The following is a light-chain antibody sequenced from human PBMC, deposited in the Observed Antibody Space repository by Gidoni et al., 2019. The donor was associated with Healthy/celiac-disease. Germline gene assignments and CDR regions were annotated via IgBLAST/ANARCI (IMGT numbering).Light chain of an antibody. CDR2: EDS. CDR1: ALPKKY. V-gene: IGLV3-10*01. J-gene: IGLJ2*01. CDR3: YATDSSGNPR. Sequence: SYALTQPPSVSVYPGQTARITCTGDALPKKYAYWYQQKSGHAPVLVIYEDSKRPYGIPERFSGSSSGTMATLTISGAQVEDEADYYCYATDSSGNPRFGGGTKLTVL.